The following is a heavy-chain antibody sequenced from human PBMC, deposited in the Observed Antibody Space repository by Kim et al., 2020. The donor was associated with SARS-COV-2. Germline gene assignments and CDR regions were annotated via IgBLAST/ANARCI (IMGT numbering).Heavy chain of an antibody. CDR2: ISSSGSTI. CDR1: GFTFSSYE. CDR3: ARRGYYDSSGYFDY. J-gene: IGHJ4*02. D-gene: IGHD3-22*01. V-gene: IGHV3-48*03. Sequence: GGSLRLSCAASGFTFSSYEMNWVRQAPGKGLEWVSYISSSGSTIYYADSVKGRFTISRDNAKNSLYLQMNSLRSEDTAVYYCARRGYYDSSGYFDYWGQGTLVTVSS.